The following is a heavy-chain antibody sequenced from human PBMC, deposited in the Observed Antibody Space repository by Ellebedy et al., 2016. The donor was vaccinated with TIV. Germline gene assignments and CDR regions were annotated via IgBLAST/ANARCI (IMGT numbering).Heavy chain of an antibody. V-gene: IGHV4-31*03. J-gene: IGHJ5*02. Sequence: MPSETLSLTCTVSGGSISSGGYYWSWIRQHPGKGLEWIGYIYYSGSTYYNPSLKSRVTISVDTSKNQFSLKLSSVTAADTAVYYCARWAARRGVYWFDPWGQGTLVTVSS. CDR2: IYYSGST. CDR3: ARWAARRGVYWFDP. CDR1: GGSISSGGYY. D-gene: IGHD6-6*01.